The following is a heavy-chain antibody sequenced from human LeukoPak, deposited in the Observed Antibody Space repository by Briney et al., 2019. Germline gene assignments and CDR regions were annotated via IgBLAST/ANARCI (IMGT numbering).Heavy chain of an antibody. J-gene: IGHJ4*02. CDR2: INSDGSST. CDR1: GFTFSSYW. CDR3: VSFYETY. Sequence: GGSLRLSCAASGFTFSSYWMHWARQAPGKGLVWVSRINSDGSSTSYADSVKGRFTISKDNAKNTVYLQMNSLRAEDTAVYYCVSFYETYWGRGTLVTVSS. V-gene: IGHV3-74*01. D-gene: IGHD2-2*01.